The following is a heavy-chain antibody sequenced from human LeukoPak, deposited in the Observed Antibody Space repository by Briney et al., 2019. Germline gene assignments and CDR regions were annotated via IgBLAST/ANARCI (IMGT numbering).Heavy chain of an antibody. Sequence: SETLSLTCTVSGGSISSYYWIWIRQPPGKGLEWIGYIYYSGSTNYNPSLKSRVTMSVDTSKNQFSLKLNSVTAADTAVYYCAKAPSYTGSSYADSWGQGTLVTVSS. J-gene: IGHJ4*02. CDR2: IYYSGST. V-gene: IGHV4-59*01. CDR3: AKAPSYTGSSYADS. CDR1: GGSISSYY. D-gene: IGHD1-26*01.